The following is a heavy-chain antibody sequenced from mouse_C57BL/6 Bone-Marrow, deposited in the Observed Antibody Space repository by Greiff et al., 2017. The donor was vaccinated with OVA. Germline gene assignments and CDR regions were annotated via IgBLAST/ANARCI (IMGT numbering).Heavy chain of an antibody. D-gene: IGHD2-5*01. CDR3: ARDRSNYGYFDY. J-gene: IGHJ2*01. V-gene: IGHV5-16*01. Sequence: EVKLVESEGGLVQPGSSMKLSCTASGFTFSDYYMAWVRQVPEKGLEWVANINYDGSSTYYLDSLKSRFIISRDNAKNILYLQMSSLKSEDTATYDCARDRSNYGYFDYWGQGTTLTVAS. CDR2: INYDGSST. CDR1: GFTFSDYY.